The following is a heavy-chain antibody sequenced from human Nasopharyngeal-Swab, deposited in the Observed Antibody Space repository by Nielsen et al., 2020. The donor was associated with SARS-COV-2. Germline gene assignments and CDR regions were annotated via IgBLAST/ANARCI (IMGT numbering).Heavy chain of an antibody. Sequence: GGSLRLSCAASGFTFSSYAMHWVRQAPGKGLEWVAVISYDGSNKYYADSVKGRFTISRDNSKNTLYLQMNSLRAEDTAVYYCAKYRYSGYAPGDYWGQGTLVTVSS. CDR2: ISYDGSNK. CDR1: GFTFSSYA. J-gene: IGHJ4*02. V-gene: IGHV3-30-3*02. CDR3: AKYRYSGYAPGDY. D-gene: IGHD5-12*01.